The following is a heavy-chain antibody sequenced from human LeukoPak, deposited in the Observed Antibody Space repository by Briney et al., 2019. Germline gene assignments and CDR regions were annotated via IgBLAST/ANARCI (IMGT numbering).Heavy chain of an antibody. Sequence: SETLSLTCAVYGGSFSGYYWSWIRQPPGKGLEWIGGMYYSGSTYYNPSLKSRVTIPVDTSKNQFALTLSSVTAADTAVYYCARRLPTGSIDYWGQGTLVTVSS. CDR3: ARRLPTGSIDY. J-gene: IGHJ4*02. D-gene: IGHD1-1*01. V-gene: IGHV4-34*01. CDR2: MYYSGST. CDR1: GGSFSGYY.